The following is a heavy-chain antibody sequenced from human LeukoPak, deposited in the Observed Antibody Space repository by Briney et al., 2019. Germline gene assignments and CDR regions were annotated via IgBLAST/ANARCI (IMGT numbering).Heavy chain of an antibody. Sequence: SETLSLTCTVSGGSISSNTYYWGWIRQPPGKGLEWIGSIYYSGSTYYNPSLKSRVTISVDTSKNQFSLKLSSVTAADTAVYYCAKDQNYYGSGSYFNFDYWGQGTLVTVSS. J-gene: IGHJ4*02. D-gene: IGHD3-10*01. CDR2: IYYSGST. CDR3: AKDQNYYGSGSYFNFDY. CDR1: GGSISSNTYY. V-gene: IGHV4-39*02.